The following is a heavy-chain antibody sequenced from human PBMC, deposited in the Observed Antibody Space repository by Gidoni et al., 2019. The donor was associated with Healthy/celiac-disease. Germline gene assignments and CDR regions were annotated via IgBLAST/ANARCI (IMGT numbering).Heavy chain of an antibody. Sequence: EVQLVESGGGLVQPGRSLILSCAASGFSFDDYAMNWVRQAPGKGLGWVSGVSWNSSSIGCAKSEKGRFNSSRNNARDSLYLQMNSLRAEDTALYNCAKDIFKYNWNPHVQFDYWGQGTLVTVSS. CDR3: AKDIFKYNWNPHVQFDY. D-gene: IGHD1-20*01. V-gene: IGHV3-9*01. J-gene: IGHJ4*02. CDR1: GFSFDDYA. CDR2: VSWNSSSI.